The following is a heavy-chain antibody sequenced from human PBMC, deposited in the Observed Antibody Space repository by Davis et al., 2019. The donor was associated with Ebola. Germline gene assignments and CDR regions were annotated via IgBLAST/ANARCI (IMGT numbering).Heavy chain of an antibody. J-gene: IGHJ4*02. V-gene: IGHV3-7*01. CDR3: ARDRSGYYGSAYYFDH. CDR1: GFTFRSYW. CDR2: IKQDGSAE. Sequence: PGGSLRLSCAVSGFTFRSYWMSWVRQTPGKGLELVANIKQDGSAENYVDSVKGRFSISRDNTKNSLYLQMDSLRVEDTAVYYCARDRSGYYGSAYYFDHWGQGTQVTVSS. D-gene: IGHD3-10*01.